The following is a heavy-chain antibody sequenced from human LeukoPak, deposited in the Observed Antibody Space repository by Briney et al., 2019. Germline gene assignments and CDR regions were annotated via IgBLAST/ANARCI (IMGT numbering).Heavy chain of an antibody. Sequence: GESLKISCKGFGYSFTSYWIGWVRQMPGKGLEWMGIVYPGDSDTRYNPSFQGQVTISVDKSIGTADVQWSSLKASDTAMYYCARLSRYSISSNYYAMDVWGQGTTVTVSS. D-gene: IGHD6-13*01. J-gene: IGHJ6*02. V-gene: IGHV5-51*01. CDR1: GYSFTSYW. CDR2: VYPGDSDT. CDR3: ARLSRYSISSNYYAMDV.